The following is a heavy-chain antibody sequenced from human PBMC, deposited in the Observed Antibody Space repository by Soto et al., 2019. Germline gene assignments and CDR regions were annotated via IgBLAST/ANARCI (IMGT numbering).Heavy chain of an antibody. D-gene: IGHD1-26*01. CDR2: ISSNGGST. CDR1: GFTFSSYA. CDR3: VKDFGSGSYYALWAPDY. J-gene: IGHJ4*02. Sequence: GGSLRLSCSASGFTFSSYAMHCVRQAPGKGLEYVSAISSNGGSTYYADSVKGRFTISRDNSKNTLYLQMSSLRAEDTAVYYCVKDFGSGSYYALWAPDYWGQGTLVTVSS. V-gene: IGHV3-64D*06.